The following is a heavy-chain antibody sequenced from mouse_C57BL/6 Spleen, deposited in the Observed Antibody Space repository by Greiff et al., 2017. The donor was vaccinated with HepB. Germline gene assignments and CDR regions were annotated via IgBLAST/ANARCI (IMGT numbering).Heavy chain of an antibody. CDR2: ISDGGSYT. J-gene: IGHJ3*01. Sequence: EVHLVESGGGLVKPGGSLKLSCAASGFTFSSYAMSWVRQTPEKRLEWVATISDGGSYTYYPDNVKGRFTISRDNAKNNLYLQMSHLKSEDTAMYYCARDGYDYDQAWFAYWGQGTLVTVSA. D-gene: IGHD2-4*01. CDR3: ARDGYDYDQAWFAY. CDR1: GFTFSSYA. V-gene: IGHV5-4*01.